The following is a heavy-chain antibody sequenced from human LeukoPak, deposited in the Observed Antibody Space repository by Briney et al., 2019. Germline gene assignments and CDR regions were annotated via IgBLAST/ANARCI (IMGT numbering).Heavy chain of an antibody. CDR1: GFTFNEYG. V-gene: IGHV3-20*04. J-gene: IGHJ4*02. Sequence: GGSLRLSCATSGFTFNEYGMSWVRQVPGKGLEWVSGIDWSGGTTGYGDFAEGRFTISRDNAKKSLYLQMNSLRADDTAIYYCARGRGSADYWGQGTLVTVSS. CDR3: ARGRGSADY. CDR2: IDWSGGTT. D-gene: IGHD3-16*01.